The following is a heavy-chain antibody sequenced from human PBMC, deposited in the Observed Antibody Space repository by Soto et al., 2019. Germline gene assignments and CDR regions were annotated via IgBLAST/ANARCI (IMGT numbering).Heavy chain of an antibody. V-gene: IGHV4-39*01. CDR2: VYYSGST. Sequence: SETLSLTCTLSGDSITWSSCYWGWIRQPPGKGLEWVGDVYYSGSTYYNPSLKSRLTMSIGTSKGQFSLKMSSVTAADTGVYYCARLTSRISAASHGRSNRLDPWGQGTLVTVYS. D-gene: IGHD2-15*01. CDR3: ARLTSRISAASHGRSNRLDP. J-gene: IGHJ5*02. CDR1: GDSITWSSCY.